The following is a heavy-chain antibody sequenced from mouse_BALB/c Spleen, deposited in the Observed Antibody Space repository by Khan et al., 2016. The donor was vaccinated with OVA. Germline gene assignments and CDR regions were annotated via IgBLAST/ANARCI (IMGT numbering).Heavy chain of an antibody. CDR2: IYPGNGYP. Sequence: EVQLQESGAELGRPGSSVKLSCRTSGSTFPSYGIKWVKQRPGQGLEWIGYIYPGNGYPEYNEKFQGQAILTSDTSSSTAYMQIRSLTYEDSAIYFCTTAYYRYYFDDWGQGTTLTVSS. V-gene: IGHV1S134*01. J-gene: IGHJ2*01. CDR3: TTAYYRYYFDD. D-gene: IGHD2-14*01. CDR1: GSTFPSYG.